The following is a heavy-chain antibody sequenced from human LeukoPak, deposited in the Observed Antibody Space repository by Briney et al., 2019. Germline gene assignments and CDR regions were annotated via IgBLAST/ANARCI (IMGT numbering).Heavy chain of an antibody. J-gene: IGHJ4*02. CDR3: VKEYSGFAFDY. V-gene: IGHV3-23*01. CDR1: GFTFSSYA. Sequence: GGSLRLSCAASGFTFSSYAMSWVRQAPGKGLEWVSDITSSGDSTYYADSVKGWFTISRDNPKNTLYLQMNSLRAEDTAIYYCVKEYSGFAFDYWGQGTVVTVSS. D-gene: IGHD2-21*01. CDR2: ITSSGDST.